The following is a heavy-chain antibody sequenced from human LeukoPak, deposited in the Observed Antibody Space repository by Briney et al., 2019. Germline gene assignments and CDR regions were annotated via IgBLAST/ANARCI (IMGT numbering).Heavy chain of an antibody. CDR2: ISAYNGNT. D-gene: IGHD3-16*01. CDR1: GYTFTSYG. CDR3: ARTAWGTNWFDP. V-gene: IGHV1-18*01. J-gene: IGHJ5*02. Sequence: ASVKVSCKASGYTFTSYGISWLRQAPGQGLEWMGWISAYNGNTNYAQKLQGRVTMTTDTSTSTAYMELRSLRSDDTAVYYCARTAWGTNWFDPWGQGTLVTVSS.